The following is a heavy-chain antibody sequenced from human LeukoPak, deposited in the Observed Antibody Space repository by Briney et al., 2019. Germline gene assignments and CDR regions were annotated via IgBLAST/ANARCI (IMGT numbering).Heavy chain of an antibody. CDR3: ARVVDRNNYGYDALDI. CDR2: IYSSGST. V-gene: IGHV4-61*02. D-gene: IGHD5-18*01. Sequence: KSSQTLSLTCTVSGDSISGGNYYWSWIRQPAGKALEWIGRIYSSGSTNYNPSLKSRVTISVDTSKNQFSLKVSSVTAADTAVYYCARVVDRNNYGYDALDIWGQGTMVTVSS. J-gene: IGHJ3*02. CDR1: GDSISGGNYY.